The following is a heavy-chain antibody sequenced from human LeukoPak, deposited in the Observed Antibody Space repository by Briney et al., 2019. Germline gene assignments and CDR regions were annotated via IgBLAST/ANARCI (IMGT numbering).Heavy chain of an antibody. D-gene: IGHD1/OR15-1a*01. V-gene: IGHV3-66*01. CDR1: GFTFSSYS. J-gene: IGHJ4*02. CDR2: IYTDGST. CDR3: AMGHYRNIPG. Sequence: GGSLRLSCAASGFTFSSYSMNWVRQAPGKGLEWVSVIYTDGSTYYADSVRARFSISRDDSKNTLSLQMNSLRAEDTAVYYCAMGHYRNIPGWGQGTLVTVSS.